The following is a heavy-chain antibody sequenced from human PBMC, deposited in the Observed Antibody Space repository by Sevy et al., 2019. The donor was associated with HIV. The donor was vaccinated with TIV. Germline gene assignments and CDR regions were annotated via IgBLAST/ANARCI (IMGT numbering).Heavy chain of an antibody. J-gene: IGHJ4*02. Sequence: GGSLRLSCAASGFTFSSYAMSWVRQAPGKGLEWVSAISGSGGSTYYADSVKGRFTISRDNSKNTLYLQMNSLRAEDTALYYCAKDLTYSSSWYGYFDYWGQGTLVTVSS. V-gene: IGHV3-23*01. D-gene: IGHD6-13*01. CDR2: ISGSGGST. CDR3: AKDLTYSSSWYGYFDY. CDR1: GFTFSSYA.